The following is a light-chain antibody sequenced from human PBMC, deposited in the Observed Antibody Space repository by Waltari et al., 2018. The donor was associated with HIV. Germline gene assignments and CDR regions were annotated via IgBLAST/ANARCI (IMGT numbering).Light chain of an antibody. CDR3: QQYNNWPPYT. J-gene: IGKJ2*01. Sequence: EIVMTQSPATLSVSPGERATLSCRASQSVRSNLAWYQQKPGQATRLVIYDASTRATGIPARFSGSGSRTEFTLTISSLQSEDFAVYYCQQYNNWPPYTFGQGTKLEIK. CDR2: DAS. CDR1: QSVRSN. V-gene: IGKV3-15*01.